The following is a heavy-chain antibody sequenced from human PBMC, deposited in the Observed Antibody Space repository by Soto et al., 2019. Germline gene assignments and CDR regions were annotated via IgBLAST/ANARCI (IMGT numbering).Heavy chain of an antibody. V-gene: IGHV1-3*01. CDR1: GYTFTSYA. J-gene: IGHJ5*02. Sequence: ASVKVSCKASGYTFTSYAMHWVRQAPGQRLEWMGWINAGNGNTKYSQKFQGRVTITRDTSASTAYMELSSLRSEDTAVYYCARDYCSSTSCAINWFDPWGQGTLVTVSS. CDR2: INAGNGNT. CDR3: ARDYCSSTSCAINWFDP. D-gene: IGHD2-2*01.